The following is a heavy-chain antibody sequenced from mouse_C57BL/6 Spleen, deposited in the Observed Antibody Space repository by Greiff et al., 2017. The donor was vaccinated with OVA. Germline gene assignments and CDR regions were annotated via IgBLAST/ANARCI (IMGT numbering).Heavy chain of an antibody. CDR2: IYPSDSET. CDR3: ARGGYYYDDGSYYYAMDY. Sequence: QVQLQQPGAELVRPGSSVKLSCKASGYTFTSYWMDWVKQRPGQGLEWIGNIYPSDSETHYNQKFKDKATLTVDKSSSTAYMQLSSLTSEDSAVYYCARGGYYYDDGSYYYAMDYWGQGTSVTVSS. D-gene: IGHD2-4*01. CDR1: GYTFTSYW. J-gene: IGHJ4*01. V-gene: IGHV1-61*01.